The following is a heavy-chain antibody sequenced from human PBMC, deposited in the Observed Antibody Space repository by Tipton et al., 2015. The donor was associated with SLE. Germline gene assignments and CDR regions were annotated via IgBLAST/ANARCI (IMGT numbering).Heavy chain of an antibody. CDR1: GFSFSSDW. V-gene: IGHV3-7*01. CDR2: IKNDGSEN. D-gene: IGHD1-26*01. Sequence: SLRLSCAASGFSFSSDWMTWARQAPGRGLEWVASIKNDGSENYYVDSVKGRFTIYRDNAKNSLYLQLNSLRAEDTAIYYCARLGRAPWIDPWGQGTLVTVSS. J-gene: IGHJ5*02. CDR3: ARLGRAPWIDP.